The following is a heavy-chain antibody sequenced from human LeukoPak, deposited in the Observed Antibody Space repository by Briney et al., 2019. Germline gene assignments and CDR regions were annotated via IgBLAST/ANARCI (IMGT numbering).Heavy chain of an antibody. Sequence: GGYLRLSCAASGFTFSNYAMSWVRQAPGKGLEWVSPISGSGGRTYYLDSVKGRFTISRDNSKNTLYLQMNSLRAEDAAVYYCAKPVIAAAGTGWFDPWGKGTLVTVSS. CDR2: ISGSGGRT. CDR1: GFTFSNYA. J-gene: IGHJ5*02. D-gene: IGHD6-13*01. V-gene: IGHV3-23*01. CDR3: AKPVIAAAGTGWFDP.